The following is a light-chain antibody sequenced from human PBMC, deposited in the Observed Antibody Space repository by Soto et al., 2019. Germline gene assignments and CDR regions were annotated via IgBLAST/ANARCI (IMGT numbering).Light chain of an antibody. V-gene: IGLV2-14*01. CDR2: EVS. J-gene: IGLJ2*01. CDR1: TSGVGGYNY. CDR3: SSYTSSSTRVV. Sequence: QSVLTQTASVSGFPGQSITMSCTGTTSGVGGYNYVSWYLQYPGKAPKHIIYEVSNRPTGVSARFTGSKSGNTATLTLSGHQAEDEADYYCSSYTSSSTRVVFGGGSK.